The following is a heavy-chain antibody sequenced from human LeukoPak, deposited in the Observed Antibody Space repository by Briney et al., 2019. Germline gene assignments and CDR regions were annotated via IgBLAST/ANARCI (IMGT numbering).Heavy chain of an antibody. CDR3: ARHEGPNYYYHGMDV. J-gene: IGHJ6*02. CDR1: GGSYSSSGYY. Sequence: SETLSLTCTVSGGSYSSSGYYWGCFRQPPGKGLEWIGSLFYSGNAYYNPSLKSRVTISVDTSKNPFSLKLSSVTAADTAVYYCARHEGPNYYYHGMDVWGQGTTVTVSS. CDR2: LFYSGNA. V-gene: IGHV4-39*01.